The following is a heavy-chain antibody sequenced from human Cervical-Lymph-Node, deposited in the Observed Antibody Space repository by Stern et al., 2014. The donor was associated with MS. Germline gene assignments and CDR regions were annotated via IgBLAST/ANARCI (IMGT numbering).Heavy chain of an antibody. Sequence: EVQLVESGGGLVKPGESLRLSCAASGFTFSSYAMNWVRQAPGKGLEWLSSISGNGNYIHNADSMKGRLTVSRDNTKNSFYLKLNSLTADDTAVYYCARAGTVMTAFDIWGQGTMVTVS. CDR1: GFTFSSYA. CDR2: ISGNGNYI. V-gene: IGHV3-21*04. CDR3: ARAGTVMTAFDI. J-gene: IGHJ3*02. D-gene: IGHD1/OR15-1a*01.